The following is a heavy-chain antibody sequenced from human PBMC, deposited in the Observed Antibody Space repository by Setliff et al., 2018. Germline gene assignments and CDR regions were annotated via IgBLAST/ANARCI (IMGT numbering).Heavy chain of an antibody. CDR2: ISGDGSTT. J-gene: IGHJ6*03. CDR1: GFIFSENW. CDR3: APMDV. V-gene: IGHV3-74*01. Sequence: GESLKISCVASGFIFSENWMHWVRQTPGKGLMWVGRISGDGSTTNYADSVKGRFTISRDNAKNTLYLQMNSLRAEDTAVYYCAPMDVWGKGTTVTVS.